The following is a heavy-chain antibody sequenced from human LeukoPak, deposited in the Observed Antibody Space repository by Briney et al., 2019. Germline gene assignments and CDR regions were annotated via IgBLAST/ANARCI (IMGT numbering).Heavy chain of an antibody. CDR3: AKAHEYSYGGSAFDI. Sequence: GGSLRLSCAASGFTFSSYAMSWVHQAPGKGLEWVSAISGSGGSTYYADSVKGRFTISRDNSKNTLYLQMNSLRAEDTAVYYCAKAHEYSYGGSAFDIWGQGTMVTVSS. J-gene: IGHJ3*02. V-gene: IGHV3-23*01. CDR1: GFTFSSYA. D-gene: IGHD5-18*01. CDR2: ISGSGGST.